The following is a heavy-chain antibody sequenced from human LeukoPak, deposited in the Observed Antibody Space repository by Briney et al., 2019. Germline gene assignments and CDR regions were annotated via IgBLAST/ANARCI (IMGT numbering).Heavy chain of an antibody. Sequence: SETLSLTCTVSGGSISSYYWSWIRQPAGKGLEWIGSIYYSGSTYYNPSLKSRVTISVDTSKNQFSLKLSSVTAADTAVYYCATLPGGSTYYYYYGMDVWGQGTTVTVSS. CDR2: IYYSGST. J-gene: IGHJ6*02. CDR1: GGSISSYY. D-gene: IGHD2-15*01. CDR3: ATLPGGSTYYYYYGMDV. V-gene: IGHV4-59*05.